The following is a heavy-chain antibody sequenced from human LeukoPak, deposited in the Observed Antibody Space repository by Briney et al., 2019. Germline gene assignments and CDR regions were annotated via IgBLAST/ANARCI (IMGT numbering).Heavy chain of an antibody. D-gene: IGHD2-2*01. CDR3: ARRVVVPAAPYYFDY. CDR1: GFIFSSYW. J-gene: IGHJ4*02. V-gene: IGHV3-74*01. CDR2: INSDGSST. Sequence: GGSLRLSCAASGFIFSSYWMHWVRQAPGKGLVWVSRINSDGSSTSYADSVKGRFTISRDNAKNTLYLQMNSLRAEDAAVYYCARRVVVPAAPYYFDYWGQGTLVTVSS.